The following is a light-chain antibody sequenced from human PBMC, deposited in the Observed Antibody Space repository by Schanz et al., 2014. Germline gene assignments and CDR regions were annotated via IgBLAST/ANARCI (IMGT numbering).Light chain of an antibody. J-gene: IGLJ2*01. V-gene: IGLV2-8*01. Sequence: QSVLTQPPSASGSPGQSVTISCTGTSSDIGRYNYVSWYQHHPGKAPKLLIYDVTKRPSGVPDRFSGSKSGNTASLTVSGLQAEDEADYYCSSYAGSNNLRIFGGGTKVTVL. CDR3: SSYAGSNNLRI. CDR1: SSDIGRYNY. CDR2: DVT.